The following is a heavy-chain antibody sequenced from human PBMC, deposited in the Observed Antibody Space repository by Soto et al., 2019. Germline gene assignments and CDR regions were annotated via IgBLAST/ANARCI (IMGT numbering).Heavy chain of an antibody. D-gene: IGHD2-8*02. Sequence: SVKVSCKASGCTFSSYAISWVRRAPGQGLEWMGGIIPIFGTANYAQKFQGRVTITADESTSTAYMELSSLRSEDTAVYYCARDYWADPHAFDIWGQGTMVTVSS. CDR2: IIPIFGTA. J-gene: IGHJ3*02. CDR1: GCTFSSYA. CDR3: ARDYWADPHAFDI. V-gene: IGHV1-69*13.